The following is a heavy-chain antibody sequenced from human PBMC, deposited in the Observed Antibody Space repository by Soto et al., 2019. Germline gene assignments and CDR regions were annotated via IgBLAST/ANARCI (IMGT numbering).Heavy chain of an antibody. CDR1: VYTFRNFG. Sequence: QIQLLQSGAEVKKPGASVKVTCKASVYTFRNFGISWVRQAPGQGLEWMGWISAYNANANYAQKFQGRLTMTADTSTSTAYMELRSLRSDDTAVYYCARENSYFDYWGQGTLVTVSS. CDR2: ISAYNANA. V-gene: IGHV1-18*01. CDR3: ARENSYFDY. J-gene: IGHJ4*02.